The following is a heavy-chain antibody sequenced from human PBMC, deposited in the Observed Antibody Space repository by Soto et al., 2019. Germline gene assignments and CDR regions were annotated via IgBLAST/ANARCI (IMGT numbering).Heavy chain of an antibody. Sequence: GGSLRLSCAASGFTFSSYAMNWVRQAPGKGLEWVSTISGSGGSTYYADSVKGRFTISRDNSKNTLYLQMNSLRAEDTAVYYCAKSGPTVTTLQHYYYYYGMDVWGQGTTVTVSS. CDR3: AKSGPTVTTLQHYYYYYGMDV. V-gene: IGHV3-23*01. D-gene: IGHD4-17*01. CDR2: ISGSGGST. CDR1: GFTFSSYA. J-gene: IGHJ6*02.